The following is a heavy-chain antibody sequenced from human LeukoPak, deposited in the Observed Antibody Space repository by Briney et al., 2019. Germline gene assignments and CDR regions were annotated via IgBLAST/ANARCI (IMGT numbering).Heavy chain of an antibody. D-gene: IGHD3-16*01. CDR1: GGSISSSSYY. J-gene: IGHJ4*02. V-gene: IGHV4-39*01. CDR2: IYYSGST. Sequence: SETLSLTCTVSGGSISSSSYYWGWIRQPPGKGLEWIGSIYYSGSTYYNPSLKSRVTISVDTSKNQFSLKLSSVTAADTAVYYCASYYDVVFDYWGQGTLVTVSS. CDR3: ASYYDVVFDY.